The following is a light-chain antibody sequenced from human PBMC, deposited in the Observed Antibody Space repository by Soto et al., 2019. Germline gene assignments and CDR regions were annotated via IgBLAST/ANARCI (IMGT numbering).Light chain of an antibody. CDR3: LQDYTYPWT. J-gene: IGKJ1*01. CDR2: AAS. Sequence: DIQMTQSPSTLSASVGDTVTITCRASESIDNWLAWYQQKPGKAPKLLIFAASTLVRGVPSRFSGSASGTDFTLTISSLQPEDFATYYCLQDYTYPWTFGQGTKVDI. V-gene: IGKV1-5*01. CDR1: ESIDNW.